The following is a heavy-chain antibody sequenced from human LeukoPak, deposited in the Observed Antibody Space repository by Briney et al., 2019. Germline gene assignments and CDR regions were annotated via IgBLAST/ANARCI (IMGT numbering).Heavy chain of an antibody. CDR3: ARVRFAGPQAFDI. CDR2: ISSSSTYI. J-gene: IGHJ3*02. Sequence: GGSLRLSCAASTFTLSSYTMNWVRQAPGKGLEWVSSISSSSTYINYADSVKGRFTISRDNAKDSMALQMNSLRAEDTAVYYCARVRFAGPQAFDIWGQGTMVTVSS. D-gene: IGHD4/OR15-4a*01. CDR1: TFTLSSYT. V-gene: IGHV3-21*01.